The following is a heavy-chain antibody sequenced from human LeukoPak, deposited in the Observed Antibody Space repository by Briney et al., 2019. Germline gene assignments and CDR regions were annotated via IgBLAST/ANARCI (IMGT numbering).Heavy chain of an antibody. V-gene: IGHV1-46*01. CDR3: ATEAPGSYYFDY. J-gene: IGHJ4*02. CDR2: VYVTGETT. CDR1: GDTFTYYH. Sequence: GASVKVSCKASGDTFTYYHIPWVRQAPGQGVAWMGAVYVTGETTRNTQNFQGRVTMTRDTSTGTVYMELASLRSEDTAVYYCATEAPGSYYFDYWGQGVLVTVSS.